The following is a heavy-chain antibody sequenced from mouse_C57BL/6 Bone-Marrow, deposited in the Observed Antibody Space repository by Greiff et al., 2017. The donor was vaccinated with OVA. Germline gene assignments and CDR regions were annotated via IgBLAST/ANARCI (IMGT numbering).Heavy chain of an antibody. CDR3: AREGDYYGSSYRGFAY. CDR2: IYPRDGST. D-gene: IGHD1-1*01. V-gene: IGHV1-78*01. J-gene: IGHJ3*01. Sequence: QVQLQQSAAELVKPGASVKISCKVSGYTFTDHTIHWMKQRPEQGLEWIGYIYPRDGSTKYNEKLKGKATLTADKSSSTAYMQLNSLTSEDSAVSFCAREGDYYGSSYRGFAYWGQGTLVTVSA. CDR1: GYTFTDHT.